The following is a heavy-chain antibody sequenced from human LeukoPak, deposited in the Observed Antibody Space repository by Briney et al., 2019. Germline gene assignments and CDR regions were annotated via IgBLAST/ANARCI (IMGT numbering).Heavy chain of an antibody. Sequence: QTGGSLRLSCAASGFAFSSYAMHWVRQAPGKGLEYVSAISSNGGSTYYANSVKGRFTISRDNSNNTLYLQMGSLRDEDMAVYYCARTRGGLGFQVKYYYYYGMDVWGQGTTVTVSS. D-gene: IGHD3-16*01. J-gene: IGHJ6*02. V-gene: IGHV3-64*01. CDR3: ARTRGGLGFQVKYYYYYGMDV. CDR2: ISSNGGST. CDR1: GFAFSSYA.